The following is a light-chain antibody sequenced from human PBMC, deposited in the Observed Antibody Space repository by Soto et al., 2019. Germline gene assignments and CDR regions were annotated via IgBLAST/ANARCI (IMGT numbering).Light chain of an antibody. V-gene: IGKV3-11*01. J-gene: IGKJ5*01. CDR2: DAS. CDR3: QHRYNWPQA. CDR1: QSVSNY. Sequence: EILLTQSPATLSLSPGERATLSCRASQSVSNYLGWYQQRPGQAPRLLIYDASERATGIPARFSGSGSGTDFTLTINSLEPEDFAVYFCQHRYNWPQAFGQGTRLEIK.